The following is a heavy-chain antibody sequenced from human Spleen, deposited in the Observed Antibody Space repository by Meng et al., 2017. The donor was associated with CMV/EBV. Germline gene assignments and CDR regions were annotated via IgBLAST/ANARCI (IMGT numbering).Heavy chain of an antibody. CDR2: IIPIFGTA. CDR3: ASSAKRGSPCYY. CDR1: GGTFSSYA. J-gene: IGHJ4*02. V-gene: IGHV1-69*12. D-gene: IGHD3-10*01. Sequence: QVQLGPSGDEVKKPGSSVKVSCKASGGTFSSYAISWVRQAPGQGLEWMGGIIPIFGTANYAQKFQGRVTITADESTSTAYMELSSLRSEDTAVYYCASSAKRGSPCYYWGQGTLVTVSS.